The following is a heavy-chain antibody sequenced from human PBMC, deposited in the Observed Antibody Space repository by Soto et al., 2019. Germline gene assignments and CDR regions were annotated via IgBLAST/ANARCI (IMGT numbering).Heavy chain of an antibody. CDR3: ARLGGGTTIRPRWFFDL. V-gene: IGHV4-31*11. D-gene: IGHD1-1*01. Sequence: QVQLQESGPGLVKRSQTLSLTCAVSGGSISSGGYYWSWIRQHPGKGLEWVGYIYYSESTYYNPYIPPVNCRPTISGDTSNNQFSLKLSSVTAADTAVYYCARLGGGTTIRPRWFFDLWGRGTLVTVSS. J-gene: IGHJ2*01. CDR2: IYYSEST. CDR1: GGSISSGGYY.